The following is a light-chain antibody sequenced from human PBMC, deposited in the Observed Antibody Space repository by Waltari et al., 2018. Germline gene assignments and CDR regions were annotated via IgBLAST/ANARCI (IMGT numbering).Light chain of an antibody. CDR2: SNN. J-gene: IGLJ2*01. V-gene: IGLV1-44*01. CDR3: AAWDDSLNGVV. CDR1: RSNLGSNT. Sequence: QSVLTQPPSASGTPGQRVTIPCSGSRSNLGSNTVNWYQQLPGTAPKLLIYSNNQRPSGVPDRFSGSKSGTSASLAISGLQSEDEADYYCAAWDDSLNGVVFGGGTKLTVL.